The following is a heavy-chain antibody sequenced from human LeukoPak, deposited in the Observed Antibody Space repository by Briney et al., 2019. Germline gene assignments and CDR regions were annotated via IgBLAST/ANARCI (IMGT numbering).Heavy chain of an antibody. CDR3: AKDDYYGSGSYCSIGY. D-gene: IGHD3-10*01. Sequence: GGSLRLSCAASGFTFSDYYMSWIRQAPGKGLEWVSYISSSGSTIYYADSVKGRFTISRDNSKNTLYLQMNSLRAEDTAVYYCAKDDYYGSGSYCSIGYWGQGTLVTVSS. CDR2: ISSSGSTI. CDR1: GFTFSDYY. J-gene: IGHJ4*02. V-gene: IGHV3-11*04.